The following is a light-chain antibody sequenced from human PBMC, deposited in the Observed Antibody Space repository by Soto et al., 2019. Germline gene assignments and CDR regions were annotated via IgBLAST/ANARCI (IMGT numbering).Light chain of an antibody. CDR2: AAS. CDR1: QGIRND. Sequence: AIQMTQSPSSLSASVGDRVTITCRASQGIRNDLGWYQQKPGKAPKLLIYAASSLETGVPSRFSASASGTDFTLTISSLQPEDFATYYCLQDYIYTPTFGQGTKLEIK. J-gene: IGKJ2*01. CDR3: LQDYIYTPT. V-gene: IGKV1-6*01.